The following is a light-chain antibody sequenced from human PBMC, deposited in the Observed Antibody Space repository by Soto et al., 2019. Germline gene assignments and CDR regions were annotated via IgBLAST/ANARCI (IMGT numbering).Light chain of an antibody. J-gene: IGLJ3*02. CDR1: SSNIGSNT. CDR3: AAWDASRYGWV. V-gene: IGLV1-44*01. CDR2: YNN. Sequence: QSVLTQPPSASGTPGQRVTISCSGSSSNIGSNTVNWYQQLPGTAPPLLIYYNNQRPSGVPDRFSGSTSCSSASLAISGLLSDDEAHYYGAAWDASRYGWVFGGGTKLTVL.